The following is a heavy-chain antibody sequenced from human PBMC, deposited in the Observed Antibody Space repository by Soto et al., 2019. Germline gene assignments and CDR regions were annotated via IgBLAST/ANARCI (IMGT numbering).Heavy chain of an antibody. D-gene: IGHD6-13*01. Sequence: PGESLKISCKVSGYSFASYWISLVLQMPGKFLELMGRVGPSDSYTNCSRSFQGHGTISAYKSISTAYLQWSSLKASDTAMYYCARHAGGAAAGDYYYYYGMDVWGQGTTVTVSS. CDR2: VGPSDSYT. V-gene: IGHV5-10-1*01. CDR3: ARHAGGAAAGDYYYYYGMDV. CDR1: GYSFASYW. J-gene: IGHJ6*02.